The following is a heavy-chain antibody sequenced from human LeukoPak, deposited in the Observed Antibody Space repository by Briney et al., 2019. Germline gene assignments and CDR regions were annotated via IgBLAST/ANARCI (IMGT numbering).Heavy chain of an antibody. CDR2: ISSDSTT. D-gene: IGHD2-21*01. CDR3: APGLVLYFAY. CDR1: GFTFSTSA. Sequence: TGGSLRLSCVASGFTFSTSAMSWVRQAPGKGLEWVSAISSDSTTYYADSVKGRFTISRDNSKNTLYLQMNSLRAEDSAVYYCAPGLVLYFAYWGQGTLVTVSS. J-gene: IGHJ4*02. V-gene: IGHV3-23*01.